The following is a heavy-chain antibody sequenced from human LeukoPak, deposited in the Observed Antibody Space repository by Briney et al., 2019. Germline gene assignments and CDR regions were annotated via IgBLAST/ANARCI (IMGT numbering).Heavy chain of an antibody. CDR3: ASNYYGSGSLDY. CDR2: IYYSGST. J-gene: IGHJ4*02. CDR1: GGSISSYY. V-gene: IGHV4-59*08. D-gene: IGHD3-10*01. Sequence: SETLSLTCTVSGGSISSYYWSWIRQPPGKGLEWIGYIYYSGSTNYNPSLKRRVTISVDTSKNQFSLKVSSVTAADTAVYYCASNYYGSGSLDYWGQGNLVTVSS.